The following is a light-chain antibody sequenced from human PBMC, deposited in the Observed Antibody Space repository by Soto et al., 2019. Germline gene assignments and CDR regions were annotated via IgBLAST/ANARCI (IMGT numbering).Light chain of an antibody. CDR3: QQHSNWPPLT. CDR2: DAS. CDR1: QSVSSY. J-gene: IGKJ4*01. Sequence: EIVLTQSPATLSLSPGERATLSCRASQSVSSYLAWYQQKPGQAPRLLIYDASNRATGIPARFSGGGSGTAFTLTISSLEPEDVAVYYCQQHSNWPPLTFGGGTKVEIK. V-gene: IGKV3-11*01.